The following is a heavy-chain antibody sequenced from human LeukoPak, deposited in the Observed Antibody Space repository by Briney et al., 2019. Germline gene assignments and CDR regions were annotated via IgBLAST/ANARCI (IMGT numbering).Heavy chain of an antibody. CDR1: GGSISSGGYS. CDR2: IYYSGST. CDR3: ARDTYYDSSGLGVL. D-gene: IGHD3-22*01. Sequence: SETLSLTCTVSGGSISSGGYSWSWIRQHPGKGLEWIGYIYYSGSTNYNPSLKSRVTISVDTSKNQFSLKLSSVTAADTAVYYCARDTYYDSSGLGVLWGQGTLVTVSS. J-gene: IGHJ4*02. V-gene: IGHV4-61*08.